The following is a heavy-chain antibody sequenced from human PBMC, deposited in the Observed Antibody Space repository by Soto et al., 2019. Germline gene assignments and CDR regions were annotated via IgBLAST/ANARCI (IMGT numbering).Heavy chain of an antibody. V-gene: IGHV4-59*08. Sequence: QVQLQESGPGLVKPSETLSLTCTVSGGSISSHYWIWIRQPPGKGLEWIGYIYYSGSTNYNPSLKSPVTISVDTSKNQCSLKLSSVTAADTAGYYCARRVTGDAHFDLWGRGTVVTVSS. CDR1: GGSISSHY. CDR3: ARRVTGDAHFDL. CDR2: IYYSGST. J-gene: IGHJ2*01. D-gene: IGHD7-27*01.